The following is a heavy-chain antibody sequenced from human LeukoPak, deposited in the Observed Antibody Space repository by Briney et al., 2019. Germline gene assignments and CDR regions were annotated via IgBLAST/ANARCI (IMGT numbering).Heavy chain of an antibody. CDR2: IRQDGSEK. D-gene: IGHD5-18*01. V-gene: IGHV3-7*01. CDR3: ARDLSGVTGYTYGRGIDY. J-gene: IGHJ4*02. Sequence: AGGSLRLSCAASGFTVSSNYMSWVRQAPGKGLEWVANIRQDGSEKYYVDSVKGRITISRDNAKKSLYLQMNSLRVEDTAVYYCARDLSGVTGYTYGRGIDYWGQGTLVTVSS. CDR1: GFTVSSNY.